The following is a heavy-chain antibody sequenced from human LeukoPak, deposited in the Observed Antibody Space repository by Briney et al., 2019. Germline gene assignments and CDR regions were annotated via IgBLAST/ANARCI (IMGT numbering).Heavy chain of an antibody. CDR1: GYTFTGYY. J-gene: IGHJ3*02. Sequence: ASVKVSCKASGYTFTGYYMHWVRQAPGQGLEWMGWINPNSGGTNYAQNLQGRVTMTRDTSISTAYMDLRRLRSDDTAVYYCAREAHKYYYDSSGYEDAFDIWGQGTMVTVSS. CDR3: AREAHKYYYDSSGYEDAFDI. D-gene: IGHD3-22*01. V-gene: IGHV1-2*02. CDR2: INPNSGGT.